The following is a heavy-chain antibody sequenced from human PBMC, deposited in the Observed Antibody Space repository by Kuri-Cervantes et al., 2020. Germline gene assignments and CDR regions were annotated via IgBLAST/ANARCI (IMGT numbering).Heavy chain of an antibody. J-gene: IGHJ6*03. CDR3: ARDMALQIWSEYFYYYMDV. CDR2: ISAYNGDT. Sequence: ASVKVSCKASGYTFSNYAITWVRQAPGQGLEWMGWISAYNGDTNYAQKFQGRLTMTTDTSTSTAYMELRSLSSDDTAVYYCARDMALQIWSEYFYYYMDVWGGGTTVTVSS. D-gene: IGHD5-18*01. CDR1: GYTFSNYA. V-gene: IGHV1-18*01.